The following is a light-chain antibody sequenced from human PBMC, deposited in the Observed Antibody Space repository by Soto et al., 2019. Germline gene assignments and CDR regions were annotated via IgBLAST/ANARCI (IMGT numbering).Light chain of an antibody. J-gene: IGLJ2*01. V-gene: IGLV2-14*01. CDR3: SSYTSSTTRV. Sequence: QSALTQPASVSGSPGQSITISCTGTSSDVGGYNYVSWYQQYPGKAPKLMIYDVSNRPSGVSNHFSGSKSGNTASLTISGLQAEDEADYYCSSYTSSTTRVFGGGTKLTVL. CDR2: DVS. CDR1: SSDVGGYNY.